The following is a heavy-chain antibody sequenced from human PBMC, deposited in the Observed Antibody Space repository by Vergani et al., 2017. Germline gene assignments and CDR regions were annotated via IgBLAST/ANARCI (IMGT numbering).Heavy chain of an antibody. J-gene: IGHJ4*02. V-gene: IGHV3-48*01. CDR1: GFTLSSYS. Sequence: EVQLVESGGGLVQPGGSLRLSCAASGFTLSSYSMNWVRQAPGKGLECVSYISSSSSTIYYADSVKGRFTISRDNAKNSLYLQMNSLGSEDTALYYCARVGQAGAFSFDYWGQGTLVTVSS. D-gene: IGHD3-3*01. CDR2: ISSSSSTI. CDR3: ARVGQAGAFSFDY.